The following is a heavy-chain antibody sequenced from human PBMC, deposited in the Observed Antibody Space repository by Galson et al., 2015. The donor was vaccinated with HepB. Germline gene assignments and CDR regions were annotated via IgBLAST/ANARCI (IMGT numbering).Heavy chain of an antibody. CDR3: ARDSGRGYGMDV. J-gene: IGHJ6*02. D-gene: IGHD3-10*01. CDR2: ISSSGSTI. CDR1: GFTFSSYE. Sequence: SLRLSCAASGFTFSSYEMNWVRQAPGKGLEWVSYISSSGSTIYYADSVKGRFTISRDNAKNSLYLQMNSLRAEDTAVYYCARDSGRGYGMDVWGQGTTVTVSS. V-gene: IGHV3-48*03.